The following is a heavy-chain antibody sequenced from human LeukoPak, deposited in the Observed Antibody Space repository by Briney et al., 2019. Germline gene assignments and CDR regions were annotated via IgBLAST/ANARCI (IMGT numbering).Heavy chain of an antibody. CDR2: ICSGSSHL. CDR1: GFSFNTHS. CDR3: VRVSQDDDYYDSPVQGAFYL. D-gene: IGHD3-22*01. J-gene: IGHJ3*01. V-gene: IGHV3-21*06. Sequence: GGSLRLSCAASGFSFNTHSMNWVRQSPGKGLEWVSSICSGSSHLHYADSMKGRFTISRDNAKNSLYLQMSSLRAEDTAMYYCVRVSQDDDYYDSPVQGAFYLWGQGTMVTVSS.